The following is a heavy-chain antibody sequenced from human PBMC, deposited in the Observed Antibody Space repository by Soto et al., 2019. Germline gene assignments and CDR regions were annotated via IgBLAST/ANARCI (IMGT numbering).Heavy chain of an antibody. CDR2: INHSGST. Sequence: SETLSLTCAVYGGSFSGYYWSWIRQPPGKGLEWIGEINHSGSTNYNPSLKSRVTISVDTSKNQFSLKLSSVTAADTAVYYCARAGPLTTVTSIDYWGQGTLVTVSS. V-gene: IGHV4-34*01. CDR1: GGSFSGYY. J-gene: IGHJ4*02. D-gene: IGHD4-17*01. CDR3: ARAGPLTTVTSIDY.